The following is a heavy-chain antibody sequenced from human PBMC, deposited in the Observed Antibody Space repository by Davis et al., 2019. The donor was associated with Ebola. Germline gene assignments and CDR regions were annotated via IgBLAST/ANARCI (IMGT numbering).Heavy chain of an antibody. V-gene: IGHV1-2*02. J-gene: IGHJ4*02. CDR1: GYTFTAYF. D-gene: IGHD2-15*01. CDR3: ARAVPATQNLDY. CDR2: INPNTGGT. Sequence: AASVKVSCKASGYTFTAYFMHWVLRAPGQGLEWMGLINPNTGGTQSAQKFQGRVTMTRATSMTTAYLELNSLRSDDTAVYYCARAVPATQNLDYWGQGTLVTVSS.